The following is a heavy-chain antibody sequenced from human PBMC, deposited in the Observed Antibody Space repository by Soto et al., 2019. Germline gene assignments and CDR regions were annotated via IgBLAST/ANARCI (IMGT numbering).Heavy chain of an antibody. J-gene: IGHJ3*02. CDR1: GYTFTSYA. CDR2: INAGNGNT. D-gene: IGHD3-3*01. Sequence: QVQLVQSGAEVKKPGASVKVSCKASGYTFTSYAMHWVRQAPGQRLEWMGWINAGNGNTNYSQKFQGRVTITRDTSASTAYMELSSLRSEDTAVYYCAREQQDDFWSGSPDAFDIWGQGTMVTVSS. CDR3: AREQQDDFWSGSPDAFDI. V-gene: IGHV1-3*01.